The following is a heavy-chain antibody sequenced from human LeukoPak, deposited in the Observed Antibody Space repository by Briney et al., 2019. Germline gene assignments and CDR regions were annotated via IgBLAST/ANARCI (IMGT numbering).Heavy chain of an antibody. D-gene: IGHD3-3*01. CDR1: GYIFTDHH. CDR2: FNPNNGGT. Sequence: ASVKVSCKASGYIFTDHHLHWVRQAPGQGPEWMGWFNPNNGGTNYAQKFQDRVTMTRDTSSTTAYMEMNRLRSEDTAVYYCTLFNHWGQGTLVSVSS. J-gene: IGHJ4*02. CDR3: TLFNH. V-gene: IGHV1-2*02.